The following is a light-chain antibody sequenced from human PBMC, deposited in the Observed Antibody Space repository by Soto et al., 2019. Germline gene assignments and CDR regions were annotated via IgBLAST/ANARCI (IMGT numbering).Light chain of an antibody. Sequence: DIQITQSPSSLSASVGDRVTITCQASQDIGYYLNWYQQRPGQAPRLLIHYSSTRASDIPARFSGSGSGTNFTLAISSLQSEDFAVYYCKQYAYWPETFGQGTKVDIK. CDR2: YSS. CDR3: KQYAYWPET. J-gene: IGKJ1*01. CDR1: QDIGYY. V-gene: IGKV1-33*01.